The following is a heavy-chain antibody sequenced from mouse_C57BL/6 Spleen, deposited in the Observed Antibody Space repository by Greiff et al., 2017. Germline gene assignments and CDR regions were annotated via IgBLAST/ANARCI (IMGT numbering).Heavy chain of an antibody. J-gene: IGHJ2*01. V-gene: IGHV1-53*01. CDR1: GYTFTSYW. CDR3: ARSGLFIATVVAFDY. CDR2: INPSNGGT. D-gene: IGHD1-1*01. Sequence: QVQLQQPGTELVKPGASVKLSCKASGYTFTSYWMHWVKQRPGQGLEWIGNINPSNGGTNYNEKFKSKATLTVDKSSSTAYMQLSSLTSEDSAVYYCARSGLFIATVVAFDYWGQGTTLTVSS.